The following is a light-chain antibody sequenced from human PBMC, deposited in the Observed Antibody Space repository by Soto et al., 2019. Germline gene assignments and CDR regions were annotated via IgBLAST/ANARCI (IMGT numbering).Light chain of an antibody. CDR1: SSDIGRYDY. CDR2: DVS. J-gene: IGLJ3*02. V-gene: IGLV2-8*01. Sequence: QSVLTQPPSASGSPGQSVTISCSGTSSDIGRYDYVSWYQQQPGKAPRLIIYDVSKRPSGVPDRFSGSKSGNTASLTVSGLQPDDEADYYCNSYAGTTKAVFGGGTKVTVL. CDR3: NSYAGTTKAV.